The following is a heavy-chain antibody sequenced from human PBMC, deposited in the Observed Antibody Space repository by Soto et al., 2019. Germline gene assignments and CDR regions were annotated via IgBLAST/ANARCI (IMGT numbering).Heavy chain of an antibody. D-gene: IGHD3-9*01. CDR2: IIPIFGTA. CDR1: GGTFSSYA. Sequence: ASVKVSCKASGGTFSSYAISWVRQAPGQGLEWMGGIIPIFGTANYAQKFQGRVTITADKSTSTAYMELSSLRSEDTAVYYCARHYDILGGYYYYGMDVWGQGTTVTVSS. CDR3: ARHYDILGGYYYYGMDV. V-gene: IGHV1-69*06. J-gene: IGHJ6*02.